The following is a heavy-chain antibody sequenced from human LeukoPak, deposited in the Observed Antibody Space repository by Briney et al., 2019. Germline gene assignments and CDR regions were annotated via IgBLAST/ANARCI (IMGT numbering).Heavy chain of an antibody. Sequence: GGSLRLSCAASGFRFSSHWMSWVRHSPGKGLEWVANINQDGGTKYYRDFAKGRFTISRDNAQNSLYLQINSLRAEDTAVYYCAELGITMIGGVWGKGTTVTISS. CDR2: INQDGGTK. V-gene: IGHV3-7*01. D-gene: IGHD3-10*02. CDR1: GFRFSSHW. CDR3: AELGITMIGGV. J-gene: IGHJ6*04.